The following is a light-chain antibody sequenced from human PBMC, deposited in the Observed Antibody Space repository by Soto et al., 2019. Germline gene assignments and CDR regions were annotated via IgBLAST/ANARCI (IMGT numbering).Light chain of an antibody. CDR2: GNS. Sequence: QSVLTQPPSVSGAPGQTITISCTGSSSNIGAGYDVHWYQQLPGTPPKLLIYGNSNRPSGVPDRFSGSKSGTSTSLAITGLQAEDEADYYCQSYDSSLSASDVFGTGTKVTVL. J-gene: IGLJ1*01. CDR3: QSYDSSLSASDV. V-gene: IGLV1-40*01. CDR1: SSNIGAGYD.